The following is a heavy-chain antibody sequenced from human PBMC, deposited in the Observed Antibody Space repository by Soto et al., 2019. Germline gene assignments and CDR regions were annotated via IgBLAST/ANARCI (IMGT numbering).Heavy chain of an antibody. Sequence: GASVKVSCKASGYTFTSYGISWVRQAPGQGLEWMGWISAYNGNTNYAQKLQGRVTMTTDTSTNTAYMELRSLRSDDTAVYYCAARAVVPAAGGFYYYYGMDVWGQGTTVTVSS. D-gene: IGHD2-2*01. CDR3: AARAVVPAAGGFYYYYGMDV. J-gene: IGHJ6*02. V-gene: IGHV1-18*04. CDR2: ISAYNGNT. CDR1: GYTFTSYG.